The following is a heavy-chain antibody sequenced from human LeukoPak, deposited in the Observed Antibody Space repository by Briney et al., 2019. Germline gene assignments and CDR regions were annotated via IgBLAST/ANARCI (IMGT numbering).Heavy chain of an antibody. D-gene: IGHD3-9*01. CDR3: AKMALGDDILTGYYTD. CDR1: GFTFDDYA. V-gene: IGHV3-9*01. Sequence: GGSPRLSCAASGFTFDDYAMHWVRQAPGKGLEWVSGISWNSGSIGYADSVKGRFTISRDNAKNSLYLQMNSLRAEDTALYYCAKMALGDDILTGYYTDWGQGTLVTVSS. CDR2: ISWNSGSI. J-gene: IGHJ4*02.